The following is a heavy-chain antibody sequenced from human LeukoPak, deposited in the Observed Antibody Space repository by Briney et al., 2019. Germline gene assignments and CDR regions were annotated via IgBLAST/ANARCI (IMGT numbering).Heavy chain of an antibody. CDR1: EYTFTKYS. J-gene: IGHJ6*03. Sequence: ASVKVSCKASEYTFTKYSIHWVRQAPGQGLEWMGMINPSDGATTYAQRFQGRVTMTRDMSTTTVYMDLRSLRSEDTAVCFCAREQRGARNGSLEGLFASYYTYYYMDVWGRGTTVTVSS. D-gene: IGHD3-3*01. V-gene: IGHV1-46*01. CDR3: AREQRGARNGSLEGLFASYYTYYYMDV. CDR2: INPSDGAT.